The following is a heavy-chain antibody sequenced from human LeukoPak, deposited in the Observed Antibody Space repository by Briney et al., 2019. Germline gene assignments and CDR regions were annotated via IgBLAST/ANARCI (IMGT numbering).Heavy chain of an antibody. J-gene: IGHJ6*03. D-gene: IGHD6-13*01. CDR1: GYTFTGYY. V-gene: IGHV1-2*06. Sequence: ASVKVSCKASGYTFTGYYMHWVRQAPGQGLEWMGRINPNSGGTNYAQKVQGRVTMTRDTSISTAYMELSRLRSDDTAVYYCARDRSSSSWYYYYYYMDVWGKGTTVTVSS. CDR3: ARDRSSSSWYYYYYYMDV. CDR2: INPNSGGT.